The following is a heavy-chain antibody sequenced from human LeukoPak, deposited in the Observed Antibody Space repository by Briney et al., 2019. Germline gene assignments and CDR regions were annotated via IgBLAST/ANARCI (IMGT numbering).Heavy chain of an antibody. CDR2: INPNSGGT. J-gene: IGHJ4*02. Sequence: ASVKVSCKASGYTFTGYYMHWVRQAPGQGLEWMGWINPNSGGTNYAQKFQGRVTMTRDTSISTAYMELSRLRSDDTAVYYCARGRVIAAALIPFDYWGQGTLVTVSS. D-gene: IGHD6-13*01. CDR3: ARGRVIAAALIPFDY. V-gene: IGHV1-2*02. CDR1: GYTFTGYY.